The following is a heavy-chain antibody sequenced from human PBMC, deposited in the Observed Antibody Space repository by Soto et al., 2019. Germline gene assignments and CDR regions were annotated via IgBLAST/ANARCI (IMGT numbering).Heavy chain of an antibody. CDR3: ARLEWFPPAHDYYYYGMDV. CDR2: INPNSGGT. D-gene: IGHD3-3*01. CDR1: GYTFTGYY. Sequence: GASVKVSCKASGYTFTGYYMHWVRQAPGQGLEWMGWINPNSGGTNYAQKFQGWVTMTRDTSISTAYMELSRLRSEDSAVYYCARLEWFPPAHDYYYYGMDVWGQGTTVTVSS. J-gene: IGHJ6*02. V-gene: IGHV1-2*04.